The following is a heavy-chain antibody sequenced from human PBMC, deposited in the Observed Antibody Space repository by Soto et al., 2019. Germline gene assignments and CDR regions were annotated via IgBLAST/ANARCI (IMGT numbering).Heavy chain of an antibody. Sequence: EVQVLESGGGLVQPGGSLRLSCEGSEFTVSGHAMTWIRQAPGKGPEWVSTITADGGTYYADSVKGRFAMSRDTSENTXDLQLNGLGAEDTAAYYCAPHVSCSGGSCPYDAFAIRGQGTMVTVSS. J-gene: IGHJ3*02. CDR1: EFTVSGHA. CDR2: ITADGGT. D-gene: IGHD2-15*01. CDR3: APHVSCSGGSCPYDAFAI. V-gene: IGHV3-23*01.